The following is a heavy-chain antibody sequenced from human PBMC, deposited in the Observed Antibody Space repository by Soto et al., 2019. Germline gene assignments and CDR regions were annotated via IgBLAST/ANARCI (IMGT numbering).Heavy chain of an antibody. Sequence: SETLSLTCTVSGDSIGFHYWSWIRQPPGKGLEWIGYMYYSGGTKYNPALKSRVIISLDTSKNQFSLNLRSVTAADTAIYYCARDSGDSSDSYDPTFDYWGQGTLVTVSS. V-gene: IGHV4-59*11. CDR3: ARDSGDSSDSYDPTFDY. CDR2: MYYSGGT. J-gene: IGHJ4*02. D-gene: IGHD3-22*01. CDR1: GDSIGFHY.